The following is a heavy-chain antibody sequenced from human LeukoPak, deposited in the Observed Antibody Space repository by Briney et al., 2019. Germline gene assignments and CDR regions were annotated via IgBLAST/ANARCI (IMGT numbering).Heavy chain of an antibody. Sequence: ASVKVSCKASGYTFSDFYINWVRQAPGQGLEYAGWITPKSGDTYSPQRFQGRVTMTRDASISTAYMELSSLRSDDTAVYFCARVRLADERAWAYWGQGTLVTVSS. D-gene: IGHD3-3*02. CDR1: GYTFSDFY. CDR2: ITPKSGDT. V-gene: IGHV1-2*02. CDR3: ARVRLADERAWAY. J-gene: IGHJ4*02.